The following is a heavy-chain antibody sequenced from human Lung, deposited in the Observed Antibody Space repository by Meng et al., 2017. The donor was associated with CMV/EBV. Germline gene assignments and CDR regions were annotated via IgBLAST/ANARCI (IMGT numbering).Heavy chain of an antibody. CDR2: IAQDGSDK. J-gene: IGHJ6*02. D-gene: IGHD2-21*01. CDR3: ARGGIVVWLPNYYYGMDV. CDR1: GFTFSSYW. V-gene: IGHV3-7*04. Sequence: GESLKISCAASGFTFSSYWMSWVRQAPGKGLEWVANIAQDGSDKYYVDSVKGRFTISRDNAKNSLYLQMNSLRAEDTAVYYCARGGIVVWLPNYYYGMDVWGQGTTVTVSS.